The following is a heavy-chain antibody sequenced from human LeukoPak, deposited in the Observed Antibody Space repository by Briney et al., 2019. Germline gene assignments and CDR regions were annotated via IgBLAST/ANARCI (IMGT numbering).Heavy chain of an antibody. Sequence: GGSLRLSCAASGFTFSTYSMNWVRQAPGKGLEWVSHITSSGSIYYADSVKGRFTISRDNCKDSLYLQMNSLRHEDTAVYLCARGSSSWYNLFDPWGQGTLVTVSS. J-gene: IGHJ5*02. CDR2: ITSSGSI. CDR3: ARGSSSWYNLFDP. CDR1: GFTFSTYS. D-gene: IGHD6-13*01. V-gene: IGHV3-48*02.